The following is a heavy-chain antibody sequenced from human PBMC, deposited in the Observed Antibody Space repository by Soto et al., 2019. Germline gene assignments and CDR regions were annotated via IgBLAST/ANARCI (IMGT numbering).Heavy chain of an antibody. V-gene: IGHV3-49*03. CDR3: TRGRGYSYGSVGY. CDR1: GFTLGDYA. J-gene: IGHJ4*02. CDR2: IRSKAYGGTT. D-gene: IGHD5-18*01. Sequence: PGGSLRLSCTASGFTLGDYAMSWFRQAPGKGLEWVGFIRSKAYGGTTEYAASVKGRFTISRDDSKSIAYLQMNSLKTEDTAVYYCTRGRGYSYGSVGYWGQGTLVTVSS.